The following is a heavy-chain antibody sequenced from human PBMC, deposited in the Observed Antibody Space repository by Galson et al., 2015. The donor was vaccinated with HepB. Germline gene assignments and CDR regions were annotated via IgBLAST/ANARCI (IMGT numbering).Heavy chain of an antibody. CDR2: ISSSSSYI. V-gene: IGHV3-21*01. D-gene: IGHD6-19*01. J-gene: IGHJ4*02. Sequence: SLRLSCAASGFTFSSYAMSWVRQAPGKGLEWVSSISSSSSYIYYADSVKGRFTISRDNAKNSLYLQMNSLRAEDTAVYYCARDRYSSGWYGGPHYFDYWGQGTLVTVSS. CDR3: ARDRYSSGWYGGPHYFDY. CDR1: GFTFSSYA.